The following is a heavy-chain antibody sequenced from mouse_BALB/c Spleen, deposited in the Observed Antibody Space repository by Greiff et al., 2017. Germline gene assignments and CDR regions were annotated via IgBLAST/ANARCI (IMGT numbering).Heavy chain of an antibody. CDR2: IDPANGNT. V-gene: IGHV14-3*02. J-gene: IGHJ4*01. Sequence: VHVKQSGAELVKPGASVKLSCTASGFNIKDTYMHWVKQRPEQGLEWIGRIDPANGNTKYDPKFQGKATITADTSSNTAYLQLSSLTSEDTAVYYCARSYYYYGSSYRAMDYWGQGTSVTVSS. CDR3: ARSYYYYGSSYRAMDY. D-gene: IGHD1-1*01. CDR1: GFNIKDTY.